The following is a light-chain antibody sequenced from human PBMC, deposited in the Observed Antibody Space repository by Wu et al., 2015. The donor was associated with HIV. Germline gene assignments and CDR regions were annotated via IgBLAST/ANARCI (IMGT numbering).Light chain of an antibody. CDR2: DAS. V-gene: IGKV3-11*01. CDR3: QQRSTRPLT. CDR1: QSVSRS. J-gene: IGKJ4*01. Sequence: EIVLTQSPATLSLSPGERATLACRASQSVSRSLAWYQQKPGQAPRLLIYDASNRAAGIPARFSGSGSGTDFTLTISSLEPEDFAVYYCQQRSTRPLTFGGGTKVEIK.